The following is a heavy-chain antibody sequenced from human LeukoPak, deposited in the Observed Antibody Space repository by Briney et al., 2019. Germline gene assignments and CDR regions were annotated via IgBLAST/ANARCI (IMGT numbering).Heavy chain of an antibody. CDR1: GGSFSGYY. J-gene: IGHJ4*02. Sequence: SETLSLTCAVYGGSFSGYYWSWIRQPPGKGLEWIGEINHSGSTNYNPSLKSRVTISVDTSKNQFSLKLSSVTAADTAVYYCARRKIYSGSYYFDYWGQGTLVTVSS. CDR3: ARRKIYSGSYYFDY. D-gene: IGHD1-26*01. CDR2: INHSGST. V-gene: IGHV4-34*01.